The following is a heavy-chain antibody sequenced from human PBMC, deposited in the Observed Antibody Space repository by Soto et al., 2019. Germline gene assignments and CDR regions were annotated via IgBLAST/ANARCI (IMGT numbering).Heavy chain of an antibody. CDR3: PKSTREYSYGAYDY. J-gene: IGHJ4*02. CDR1: GASMRTGAYY. D-gene: IGHD5-18*01. CDR2: TLYSGST. V-gene: IGHV4-31*03. Sequence: SETLSLTCTVSGASMRTGAYYWSWIRKHQGKGLELIGYTLYSGSTHYNPALQSRVTMSVDTSKNQFSLNLTSVTAADTAIYYCPKSTREYSYGAYDYWGQGTLVTVSS.